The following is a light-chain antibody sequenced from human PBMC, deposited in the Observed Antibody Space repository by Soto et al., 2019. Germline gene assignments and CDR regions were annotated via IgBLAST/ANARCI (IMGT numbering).Light chain of an antibody. J-gene: IGKJ5*01. CDR1: QSLTNSF. CDR2: DTS. V-gene: IGKV3-20*01. Sequence: EIVLTQSPGTLSLSPGEKATLSCRASQSLTNSFLAWYQQKPGQAPRLLIYDTSSRATGIPDRFSGSGSGTDFTLTISRLEPEDFAVFFCQQYGTSEIIFGQGTRLEIK. CDR3: QQYGTSEII.